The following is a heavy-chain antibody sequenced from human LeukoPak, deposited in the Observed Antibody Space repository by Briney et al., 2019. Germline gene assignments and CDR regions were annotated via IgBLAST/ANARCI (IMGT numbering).Heavy chain of an antibody. V-gene: IGHV4-59*01. CDR3: ARGRCSGGSCYPEYFQH. Sequence: SETLSLTFTVSGGSISSYYWSWIRQPPGKGLEWIGYIYYSGSTNYNPSLKSRVTISVDTSKNQFSLKLSSVTAADTAVYYCARGRCSGGSCYPEYFQHWGQGTLVTVSS. CDR2: IYYSGST. D-gene: IGHD2-15*01. CDR1: GGSISSYY. J-gene: IGHJ1*01.